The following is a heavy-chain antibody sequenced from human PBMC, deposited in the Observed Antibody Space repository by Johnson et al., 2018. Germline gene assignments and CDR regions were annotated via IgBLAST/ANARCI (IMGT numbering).Heavy chain of an antibody. CDR1: GFTVSSNY. CDR2: IYSGGST. J-gene: IGHJ3*02. V-gene: IGHV3-53*01. CDR3: ASGYSYGPDAFDI. D-gene: IGHD5-18*01. Sequence: EVQLVESGGGLIQPGGSLRLSCAASGFTVSSNYMSWVRQAPGKGLEWVSVIYSGGSTYYADSVKGRFTISGDNSKNTLYLQMNSLRAEDTAVDYCASGYSYGPDAFDIWGQGTMVTVSS.